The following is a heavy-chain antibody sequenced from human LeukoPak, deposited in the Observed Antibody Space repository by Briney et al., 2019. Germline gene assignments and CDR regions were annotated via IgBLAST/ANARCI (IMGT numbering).Heavy chain of an antibody. CDR2: ISDDGSNK. V-gene: IGHV3-30-3*01. Sequence: PGRSLRLSCAASGFTFTRYSMRWVRQAPGKGLEWVAVISDDGSNKYYPDSVKGRFTISRDNSKNTLYLQMNSLRAEDTAAYYCAKYVDTATTWGQGTLVTVSS. J-gene: IGHJ5*02. D-gene: IGHD5-18*01. CDR3: AKYVDTATT. CDR1: GFTFTRYS.